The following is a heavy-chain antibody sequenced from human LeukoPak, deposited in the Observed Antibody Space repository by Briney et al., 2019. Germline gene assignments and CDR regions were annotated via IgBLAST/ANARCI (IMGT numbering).Heavy chain of an antibody. CDR3: ARRTSGYYPPWFDP. V-gene: IGHV1-2*04. D-gene: IGHD3-22*01. CDR1: GYTFTGYY. Sequence: ASVKVSCNASGYTFTGYYMHWVRQAPGQGLEWMGWINPNSGGTNYAQKFQGWVTMTRDTSISTAYMELSRLRSDDTAVYYCARRTSGYYPPWFDPWGQGTLVTVSS. CDR2: INPNSGGT. J-gene: IGHJ5*02.